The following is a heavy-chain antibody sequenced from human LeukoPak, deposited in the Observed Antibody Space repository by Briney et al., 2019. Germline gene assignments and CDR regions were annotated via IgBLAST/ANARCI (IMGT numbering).Heavy chain of an antibody. J-gene: IGHJ3*02. V-gene: IGHV4-39*01. CDR3: AKHSRSGYSAYENAFDI. CDR1: GGSISSSSYY. D-gene: IGHD5-12*01. Sequence: SETLSLTCTVSGGSISSSSYYWDWIRQPQGKGLEGIVCIYYSGSTYANPSLKRRVTISVDTSKNQFSLKLISVTAADTAVYYCAKHSRSGYSAYENAFDIWGQGTMVTVSS. CDR2: IYYSGST.